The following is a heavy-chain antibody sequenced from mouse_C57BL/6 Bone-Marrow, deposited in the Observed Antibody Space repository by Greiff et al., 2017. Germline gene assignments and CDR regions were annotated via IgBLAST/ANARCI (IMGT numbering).Heavy chain of an antibody. CDR1: GYTFTSYW. J-gene: IGHJ3*01. CDR2: INPSTGGT. V-gene: IGHV1-53*01. Sequence: QVQLQQPGTELVKPGASVKLSCQASGYTFTSYWMHWVKQRPGPGLEWIGNINPSTGGTNYNEKVKSKATLSVDKSSRTANMLLSSLTSEDSAVYYCARLLAWFAYWGQGTLVTVSA. CDR3: ARLLAWFAY.